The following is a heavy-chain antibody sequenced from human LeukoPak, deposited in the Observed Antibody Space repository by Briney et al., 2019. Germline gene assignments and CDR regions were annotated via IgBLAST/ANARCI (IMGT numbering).Heavy chain of an antibody. CDR2: ISGSGGST. D-gene: IGHD6-19*01. Sequence: PSGGSLRLSCAASGFTFSSYAMSWVRQAPGRGLEWVSAISGSGGSTYYADSVKGRFTISSDNAKNSLYLQMNSLRAEDTAVYYCAEAGTPYWGQGTLVTVSS. CDR3: AEAGTPY. CDR1: GFTFSSYA. V-gene: IGHV3-23*01. J-gene: IGHJ4*02.